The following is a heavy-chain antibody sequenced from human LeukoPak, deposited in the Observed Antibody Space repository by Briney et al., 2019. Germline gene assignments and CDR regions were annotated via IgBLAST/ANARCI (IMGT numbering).Heavy chain of an antibody. CDR1: GFTFSSYA. D-gene: IGHD5-24*01. Sequence: GRSLRLSCAASGFTFSSYAMHWVRQAPGKGLEWVAVISYDGSNKYYADSVKGRFTISRDNSKNTLYLQMNSLRAEDTAVYYCAKLMRMAHDYWGQGTLVTVSS. V-gene: IGHV3-30*18. CDR3: AKLMRMAHDY. CDR2: ISYDGSNK. J-gene: IGHJ4*02.